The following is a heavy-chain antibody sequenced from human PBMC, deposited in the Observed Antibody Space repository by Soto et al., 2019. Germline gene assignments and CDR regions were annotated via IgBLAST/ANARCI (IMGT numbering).Heavy chain of an antibody. CDR3: TTDNCYYYYGMDV. J-gene: IGHJ6*02. V-gene: IGHV3-15*07. CDR1: GFTFSNAW. Sequence: VQLVESGGGLVKPGGSLRLSCAASGFTFSNAWMNWVRQAPGKGLEWVGRIKSKTDGGTTDYAAPVKGRFTISRDDSKNTLYLQMNSLKTEDTAVYYCTTDNCYYYYGMDVWGQGTTVTVSS. CDR2: IKSKTDGGTT.